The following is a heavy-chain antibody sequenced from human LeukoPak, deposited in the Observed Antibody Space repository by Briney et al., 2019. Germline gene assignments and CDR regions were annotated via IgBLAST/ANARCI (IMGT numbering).Heavy chain of an antibody. J-gene: IGHJ5*02. D-gene: IGHD3-3*01. CDR2: MNPNSGNT. CDR1: GYTFTSYD. CDR3: ARGDYYDFWSGYYRSPSFDP. Sequence: APVKVSCKASGYTFTSYDINWVRQATGQGLEWMGWMNPNSGNTGYAQKFQGRVTMTRNTSISTAYMELSSLRSEDTAVYYCARGDYYDFWSGYYRSPSFDPWGQGTLVTVSS. V-gene: IGHV1-8*01.